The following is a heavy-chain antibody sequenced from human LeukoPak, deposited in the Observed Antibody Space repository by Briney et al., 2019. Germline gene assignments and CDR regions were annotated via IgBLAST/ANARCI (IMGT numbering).Heavy chain of an antibody. Sequence: SETLSLTCTVSGGSINIDYWSWSRQPPGKGLEWIGDIYYSESTNYTPPLKSRVTISVDTSKTQFSLKLSSMTAADTAVYYCARAGRSSGWYGRDYFDYWGQGNLVTVSS. CDR3: ARAGRSSGWYGRDYFDY. D-gene: IGHD6-19*01. CDR2: IYYSEST. CDR1: GGSINIDY. V-gene: IGHV4-59*01. J-gene: IGHJ4*02.